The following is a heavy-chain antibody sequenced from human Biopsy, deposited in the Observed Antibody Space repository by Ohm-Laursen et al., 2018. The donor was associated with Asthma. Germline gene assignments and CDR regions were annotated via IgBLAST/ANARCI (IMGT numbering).Heavy chain of an antibody. CDR1: GGTFNTYV. Sequence: ASVKASCKSLGGTFNTYVIGWVRQAPGQGLEWMGGINSVFGTTTYPQKFQDRVTITTDDSTSTVYMELSSLRSEDTAVYYCARKAGSCISRTCYSLDFWGQGTLVTVSS. CDR2: INSVFGTT. V-gene: IGHV1-69*05. J-gene: IGHJ4*02. CDR3: ARKAGSCISRTCYSLDF. D-gene: IGHD2-2*01.